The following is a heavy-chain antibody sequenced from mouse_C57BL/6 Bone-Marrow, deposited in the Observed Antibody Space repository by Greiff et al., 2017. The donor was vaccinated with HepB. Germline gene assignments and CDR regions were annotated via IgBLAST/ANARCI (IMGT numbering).Heavy chain of an antibody. V-gene: IGHV1-64*01. D-gene: IGHD1-1*01. CDR2: IHPNSGST. Sequence: QVQLQQPGAELVKPGASVKLSCKASGYTFTSYWMHWVKQRPGQGLEWIGMIHPNSGSTNYNEKFKSKATMTVDKSSSTAYMQLSSLTSEDSAVYYCARYRAVVLDYWGQGTTLTVSS. CDR1: GYTFTSYW. CDR3: ARYRAVVLDY. J-gene: IGHJ2*01.